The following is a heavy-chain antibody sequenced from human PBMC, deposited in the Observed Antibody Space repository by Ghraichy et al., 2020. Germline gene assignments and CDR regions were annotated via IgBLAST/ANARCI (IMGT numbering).Heavy chain of an antibody. CDR1: GFTFSNYA. J-gene: IGHJ3*02. V-gene: IGHV3-23*01. Sequence: GGSLRLSCAASGFTFSNYAMSWVRQAPGKGLEWVSVISVIGGSTYYADSVKGRFTISRDNSKNTLYLQMNSLKAEDTAVYYCAKGRFFDIVLVLAAIGGDAFDIWGQGTMVTVSS. CDR3: AKGRFFDIVLVLAAIGGDAFDI. D-gene: IGHD2-2*02. CDR2: ISVIGGST.